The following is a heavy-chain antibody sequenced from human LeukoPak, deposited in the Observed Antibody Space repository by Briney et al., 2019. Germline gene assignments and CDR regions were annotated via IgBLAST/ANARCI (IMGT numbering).Heavy chain of an antibody. Sequence: SETLSLTCTVSGYSISSGYYWGWIRQPPGKGLEWIGSIYHSGSTYYNPSLKSRVTISIDTSKNQFSLKLRSVTAADTAVYYCARDSLRSSGWYLGWFDPWGQGTLVTVSS. CDR1: GYSISSGYY. V-gene: IGHV4-38-2*02. CDR3: ARDSLRSSGWYLGWFDP. D-gene: IGHD6-19*01. J-gene: IGHJ5*02. CDR2: IYHSGST.